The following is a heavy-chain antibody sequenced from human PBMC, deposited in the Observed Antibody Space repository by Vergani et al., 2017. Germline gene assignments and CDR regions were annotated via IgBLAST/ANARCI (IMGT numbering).Heavy chain of an antibody. Sequence: QVTLKESGPVLVKPTETLTLTCTVSGVSLSNARMGVSWIRQPPGKALEWLAHIFSNDEKSYSTSLKSRLTISKDTSKSQVVLTMTNMDPVDTATYYCARDSSSWYGSYYYYYMDDWGKGTTVTVSS. J-gene: IGHJ6*03. CDR2: IFSNDEK. D-gene: IGHD6-13*01. CDR3: ARDSSSWYGSYYYYYMDD. CDR1: GVSLSNARMG. V-gene: IGHV2-26*01.